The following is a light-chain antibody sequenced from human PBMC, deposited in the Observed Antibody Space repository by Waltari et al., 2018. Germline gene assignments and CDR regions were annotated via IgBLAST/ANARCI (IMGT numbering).Light chain of an antibody. Sequence: QSVLTQPPSASGTPGQRVTLFFSVSSSNIGVENVNWSQQSPGTAPKLLLYSSILRPSGVPDRFSGSKSGTSASLAINGLQSDDEADYYCAAWDRSLRIVVFGGGTKLTVL. CDR2: SSI. CDR1: SSNIGVEN. CDR3: AAWDRSLRIVV. V-gene: IGLV1-44*01. J-gene: IGLJ2*01.